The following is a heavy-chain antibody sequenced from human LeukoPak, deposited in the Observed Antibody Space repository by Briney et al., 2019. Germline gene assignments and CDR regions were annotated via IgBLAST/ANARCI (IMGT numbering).Heavy chain of an antibody. CDR3: ARAGYYYDSSGYPGAFDI. D-gene: IGHD3-22*01. V-gene: IGHV4-59*01. CDR2: IYYSGST. J-gene: IGHJ3*02. CDR1: GGSISSYY. Sequence: SSETLSLTCTVSGGSISSYYWSWIRQPPGKGLEWIGYIYYSGSTNYNPSLKSRVTISVDTSKNQFSLKLSSVTAADTAVYYCARAGYYYDSSGYPGAFDIWGQGTMVTVSS.